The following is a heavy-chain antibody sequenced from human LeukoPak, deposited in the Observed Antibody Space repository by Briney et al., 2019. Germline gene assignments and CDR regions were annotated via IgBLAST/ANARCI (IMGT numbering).Heavy chain of an antibody. J-gene: IGHJ6*03. V-gene: IGHV3-74*01. CDR2: INSDGSST. D-gene: IGHD4-23*01. CDR3: ARDQDYGGNNYYYYMDV. Sequence: GGTLRLSCAASGFTFSSYGMSWVRQAPGKGLVWVSRINSDGSSTSYADSVKGRFTISRDNAKNTLYLQMNSLRAEDTAVYYCARDQDYGGNNYYYYMDVWGKGTTVTVSS. CDR1: GFTFSSYG.